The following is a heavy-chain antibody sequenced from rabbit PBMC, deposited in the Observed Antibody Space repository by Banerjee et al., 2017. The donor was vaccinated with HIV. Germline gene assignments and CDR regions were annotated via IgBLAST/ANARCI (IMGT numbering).Heavy chain of an antibody. D-gene: IGHD2-1*01. CDR2: IYTSRGST. CDR3: ARSYDDDGDYGYHFNW. CDR1: GADFSSGYW. V-gene: IGHV1S43*01. J-gene: IGHJ4*01. Sequence: QSLEESGGDLVKPGASLTPTCTASGADFSSGYWICWVRQAPGKGWELIACIYTSRGSTWYVSWVNGRFTSSRSTSLNTVDLKMTSLTAADTATYFCARSYDDDGDYGYHFNWWGQGTLVTDS.